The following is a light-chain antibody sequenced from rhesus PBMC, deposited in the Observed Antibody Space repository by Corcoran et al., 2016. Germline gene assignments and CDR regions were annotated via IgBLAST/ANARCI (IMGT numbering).Light chain of an antibody. CDR1: QSINSW. CDR3: LQYTTTPFT. CDR2: NAF. J-gene: IGKJ3*01. Sequence: DIQMTQSPSSLSASVGDRVSITCRANQSINSWLDWYQQKPGKAPKLLIYNAFRLETGVPSRVNGSGFGTVFTLTVSSLQPEDFATYYCLQYTTTPFTFGPGTKLDIK. V-gene: IGKV1-22*01.